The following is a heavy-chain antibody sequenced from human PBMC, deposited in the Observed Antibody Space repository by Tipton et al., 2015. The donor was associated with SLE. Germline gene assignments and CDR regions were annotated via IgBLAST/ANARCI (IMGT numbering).Heavy chain of an antibody. V-gene: IGHV3-30*02. J-gene: IGHJ3*02. Sequence: GSLRLSCDASGFTFSASFMNWVRQSPGKGLEWVAFIRYDGSKKYYADSVKGRLTISRDNSKNTLYLQMNSLRTEDTAVYYCARVIVVPPSDAFDIWGQGTMVTVSS. CDR2: IRYDGSKK. CDR1: GFTFSASF. CDR3: ARVIVVPPSDAFDI. D-gene: IGHD2-21*01.